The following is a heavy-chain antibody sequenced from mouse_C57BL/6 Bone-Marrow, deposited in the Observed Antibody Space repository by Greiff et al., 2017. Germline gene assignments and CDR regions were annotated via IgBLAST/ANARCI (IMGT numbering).Heavy chain of an antibody. J-gene: IGHJ1*03. CDR1: GFTFSDYG. D-gene: IGHD1-2*01. V-gene: IGHV5-17*01. CDR3: ARTLLRYFDV. CDR2: ISSGSSTI. Sequence: EVQRVESGGGLVKPGGSLKLSCAASGFTFSDYGMHWVRQAPEKGLEWVAYISSGSSTIYYADTVQGRFTISRDNAKNTLFLQMTSLRSEDTAMYYCARTLLRYFDVWGTGTTVTVSS.